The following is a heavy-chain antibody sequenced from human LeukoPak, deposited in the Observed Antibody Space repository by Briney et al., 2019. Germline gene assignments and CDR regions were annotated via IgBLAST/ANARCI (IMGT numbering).Heavy chain of an antibody. V-gene: IGHV3-23*01. CDR3: AKQGLPMVRGIFINGWFDP. Sequence: GGSLILSCAASGFAFSTYAMSWVRQAPGKGLEWVSIITDSGGNTYYADSVKGRFTISRDNSKNTLFLQMSGLRVEDTAVYYCAKQGLPMVRGIFINGWFDPWGQGTLVTVSS. J-gene: IGHJ5*02. CDR2: ITDSGGNT. CDR1: GFAFSTYA. D-gene: IGHD3-10*01.